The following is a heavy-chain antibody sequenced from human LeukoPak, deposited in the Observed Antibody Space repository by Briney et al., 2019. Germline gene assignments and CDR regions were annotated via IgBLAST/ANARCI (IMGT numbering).Heavy chain of an antibody. V-gene: IGHV4-4*02. CDR1: GGSISSSNW. CDR3: ARARDYYDILTGYYNSPYYYYMDV. D-gene: IGHD3-9*01. J-gene: IGHJ6*03. CDR2: MYNSGST. Sequence: SETLSLTCAVSGGSISSSNWWSWVRQPPGKGLEWIGYMYNSGSTNNNPSLKSRVTISVDTSKNQFSLKLSSVTAADTAVYYCARARDYYDILTGYYNSPYYYYMDVWGKGTTVTISS.